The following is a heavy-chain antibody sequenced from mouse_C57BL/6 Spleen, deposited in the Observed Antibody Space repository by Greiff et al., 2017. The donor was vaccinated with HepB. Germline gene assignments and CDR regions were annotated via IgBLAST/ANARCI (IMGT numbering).Heavy chain of an antibody. Sequence: EVQLQESGPGLVKPSQSLSLTCSVTGYSITSGYYWNWIRQFPGNKLEWMGYISYDGSNNYNPSLKNRISITRDTSKNQFFLKLKSVTTEDTATYYCARAPDGYAMDYWGQGTSVTVSS. V-gene: IGHV3-6*01. D-gene: IGHD2-3*01. J-gene: IGHJ4*01. CDR2: ISYDGSN. CDR3: ARAPDGYAMDY. CDR1: GYSITSGYY.